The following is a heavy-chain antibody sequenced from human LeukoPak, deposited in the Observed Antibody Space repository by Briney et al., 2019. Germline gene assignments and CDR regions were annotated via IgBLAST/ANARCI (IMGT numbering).Heavy chain of an antibody. V-gene: IGHV3-21*01. D-gene: IGHD5-18*01. CDR2: ISSSSGYI. Sequence: PGGSLRLSCAASGFTFSSYSMNWVRQAPGKGLEWVSSISSSSGYIYYADSVKGRFTISRDNAKNSLYLQMNSLRAEDTAVYYCARVLGYSYGTLIYYGMDVWGQGTTVTVSS. J-gene: IGHJ6*02. CDR3: ARVLGYSYGTLIYYGMDV. CDR1: GFTFSSYS.